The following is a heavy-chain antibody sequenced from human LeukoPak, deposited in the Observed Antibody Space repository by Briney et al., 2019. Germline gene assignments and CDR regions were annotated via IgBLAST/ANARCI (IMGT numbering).Heavy chain of an antibody. V-gene: IGHV3-23*01. J-gene: IGHJ4*02. D-gene: IGHD2-8*02. Sequence: GGSLRLSCAASGSTFSTFAMIWVRQPPGKGLEWVSSIFPSGGEIHYADSVRGRFTISRDNSKSTLSLQMNSLRAEDTAIYYCATYRQVLLPFESWGQGTLVTVSS. CDR1: GSTFSTFA. CDR2: IFPSGGEI. CDR3: ATYRQVLLPFES.